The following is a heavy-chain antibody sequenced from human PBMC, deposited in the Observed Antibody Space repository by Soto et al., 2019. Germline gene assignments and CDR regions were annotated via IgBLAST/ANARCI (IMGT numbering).Heavy chain of an antibody. CDR3: AKYCGGDCRHFDA. D-gene: IGHD2-21*02. CDR2: INPSSGAT. CDR1: GYNFIAYY. Sequence: GASVKVSCKTSGYNFIAYYIYWVRQAPGQGPEWMGMINPSSGATNIAQKFQGRITVTSDSSTNTPYLQLSSLRSEDAAVYYCAKYCGGDCRHFDAWGQGTRVTVSS. J-gene: IGHJ4*02. V-gene: IGHV1-46*01.